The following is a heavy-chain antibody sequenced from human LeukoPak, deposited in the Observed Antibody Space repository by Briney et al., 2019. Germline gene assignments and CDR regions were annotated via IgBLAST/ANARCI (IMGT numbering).Heavy chain of an antibody. CDR1: GFTFSSYA. V-gene: IGHV3-23*01. D-gene: IGHD3-22*01. Sequence: PGGSLRLSCAASGFTFSSYAMSWVRQAPGKGLDWVSTISGSGGSTYYADSLKGRFTISRDNAKNSLYLQMNSLRAEDTAVYYCARDTYYYDSSGYYYHGGFDYWGQGTLVTVSS. CDR3: ARDTYYYDSSGYYYHGGFDY. J-gene: IGHJ4*02. CDR2: ISGSGGST.